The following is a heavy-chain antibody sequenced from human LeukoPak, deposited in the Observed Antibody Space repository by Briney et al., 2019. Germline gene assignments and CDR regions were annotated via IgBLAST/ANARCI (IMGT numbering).Heavy chain of an antibody. J-gene: IGHJ4*02. CDR2: IYSGGST. CDR3: ASSSGDPSYFDF. Sequence: GGSLRLSCAASGFTVTSKYMSWVRQAPGMGLEWVSLIYSGGSTNYADSVKGRFTISRDSYKSTLYLQLNSLRADDTAVYYCASSSGDPSYFDFWGQGALVTVSS. CDR1: GFTVTSKY. V-gene: IGHV3-66*01. D-gene: IGHD2-21*02.